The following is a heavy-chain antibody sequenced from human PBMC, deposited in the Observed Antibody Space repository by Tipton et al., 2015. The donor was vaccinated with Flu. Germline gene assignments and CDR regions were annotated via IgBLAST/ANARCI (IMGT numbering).Heavy chain of an antibody. D-gene: IGHD6-19*01. Sequence: TLSFTCIVYGASFSNYYWSWIRQPPGKALEWIGEINHSGSANYNPSLKTRVTISVDASKNQFSLMLSSVTAADTAVYYCARSMAVSGKFDPWGQGTLVTVSS. CDR2: INHSGSA. V-gene: IGHV4-34*01. CDR1: GASFSNYY. CDR3: ARSMAVSGKFDP. J-gene: IGHJ5*02.